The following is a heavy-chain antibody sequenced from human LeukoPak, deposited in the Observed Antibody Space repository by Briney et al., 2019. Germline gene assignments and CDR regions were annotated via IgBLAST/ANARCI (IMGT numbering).Heavy chain of an antibody. Sequence: PGGSLRLSCAASGFTFSDYYMSWIRQAPGKGLEWVSYISLSGNYTKYADSVKGRFTISRDNAKNSLFLQMNSLRAEDTAVYFRARCGTPKNYYYYGMDVWGQGTLVTVSS. CDR2: ISLSGNYT. CDR1: GFTFSDYY. J-gene: IGHJ6*02. D-gene: IGHD1-26*01. CDR3: ARCGTPKNYYYYGMDV. V-gene: IGHV3-11*03.